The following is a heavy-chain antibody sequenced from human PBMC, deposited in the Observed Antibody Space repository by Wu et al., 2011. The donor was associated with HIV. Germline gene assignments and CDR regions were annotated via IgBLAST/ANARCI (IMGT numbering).Heavy chain of an antibody. CDR2: NNPNDGGT. CDR1: GYTFSAYY. Sequence: QVQLVQSGADVKKPGASVKVSCKAFGYTFSAYYIHWVRQAPGQGLEWMGWNNPNDGGTHFAQSLHTRVTMTTDTSISTAYMELSSLRSEDTAVYYCARDRPPDGGYGHSYYFYGMDVWGQGTTVTVSS. V-gene: IGHV1-2*02. CDR3: ARDRPPDGGYGHSYYFYGMDV. D-gene: IGHD3-10*01. J-gene: IGHJ6*02.